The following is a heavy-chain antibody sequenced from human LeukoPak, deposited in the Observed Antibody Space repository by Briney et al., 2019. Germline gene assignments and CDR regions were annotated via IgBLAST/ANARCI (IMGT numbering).Heavy chain of an antibody. Sequence: PGGSLRLSSAASGFTFSSYSMNWGRQAPGKGLEWVSSISSSSSYIYYADSVKGRFTISGDNAKNSLYLQMNSLRAEDTAVYYCARDHSSSPNWFDPWGQGTLVTVSS. V-gene: IGHV3-21*01. J-gene: IGHJ5*02. CDR3: ARDHSSSPNWFDP. D-gene: IGHD6-13*01. CDR2: ISSSSSYI. CDR1: GFTFSSYS.